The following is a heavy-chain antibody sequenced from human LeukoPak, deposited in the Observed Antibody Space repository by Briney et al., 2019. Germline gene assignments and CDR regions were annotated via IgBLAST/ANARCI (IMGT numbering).Heavy chain of an antibody. J-gene: IGHJ5*02. Sequence: KPSETLSLTCAVYGGSSSGFYCSWIRQSPGKGLEWIGEINGGGRTDYNPSLKSRVTMSVDTSKNQFSLNLTSVTAADTAIYYCARRPYGLIRGSGGPTGHWFDTWGQGTLVSVSS. D-gene: IGHD3-10*01. V-gene: IGHV4-34*10. CDR3: ARRPYGLIRGSGGPTGHWFDT. CDR1: GGSSSGFY. CDR2: INGGGRT.